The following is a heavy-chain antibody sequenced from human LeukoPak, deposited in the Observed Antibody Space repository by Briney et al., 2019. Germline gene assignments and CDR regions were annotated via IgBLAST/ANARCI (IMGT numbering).Heavy chain of an antibody. V-gene: IGHV4-31*03. D-gene: IGHD1-26*01. J-gene: IGHJ2*01. Sequence: PSETLSLTCTVSGGSISSGGYYWSWIRQHPGKGLEWIGYIYYSGSTYYNLSLKSRVTISVDTSKNQFSLKLSSVTAADTAVYYCARDVVGATSFDLWGRGTLVTVSS. CDR2: IYYSGST. CDR3: ARDVVGATSFDL. CDR1: GGSISSGGYY.